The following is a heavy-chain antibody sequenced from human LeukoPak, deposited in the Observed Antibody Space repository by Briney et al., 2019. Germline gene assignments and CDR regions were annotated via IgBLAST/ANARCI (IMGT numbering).Heavy chain of an antibody. CDR3: ARRSAMVTDY. CDR2: ISSSSSYI. Sequence: GGSLRLSCAASGFTFSSYEMNWVRQAPGKGLEWVSSISSSSSYIYYADSVKGRFTISRDNAKNSLYLQMNSLRAEDTAVYYCARRSAMVTDYWGQGTLVTVSS. J-gene: IGHJ4*02. D-gene: IGHD5-18*01. CDR1: GFTFSSYE. V-gene: IGHV3-21*01.